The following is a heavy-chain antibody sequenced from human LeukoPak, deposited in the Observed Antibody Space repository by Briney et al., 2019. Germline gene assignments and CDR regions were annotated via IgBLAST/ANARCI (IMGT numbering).Heavy chain of an antibody. CDR1: GLTFSSYW. D-gene: IGHD6-25*01. Sequence: GGSLRLSCAGSGLTFSSYWMTWVRQAPGKGLEWVANIKQDGNEKYYVDSVKGRFTISRDNANNSLYLQMNSLTAEDMAVYYCARGSGLDIWGQGTMVTVSS. V-gene: IGHV3-7*05. J-gene: IGHJ3*02. CDR3: ARGSGLDI. CDR2: IKQDGNEK.